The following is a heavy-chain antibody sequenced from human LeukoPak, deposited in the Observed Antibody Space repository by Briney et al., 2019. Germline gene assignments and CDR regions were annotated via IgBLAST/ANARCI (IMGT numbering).Heavy chain of an antibody. Sequence: SETLSLTCTVSGGSISSNYWSWIRQPPGKGLEWIGYIHYSGSTNYNSSLKSRVTISVDTSKYQFSLKLSSVTAADTAVYYCARGRFTVVTEDTFDIWGQGTMVTVSS. CDR2: IHYSGST. CDR1: GGSISSNY. CDR3: ARGRFTVVTEDTFDI. V-gene: IGHV4-59*01. D-gene: IGHD4-23*01. J-gene: IGHJ3*02.